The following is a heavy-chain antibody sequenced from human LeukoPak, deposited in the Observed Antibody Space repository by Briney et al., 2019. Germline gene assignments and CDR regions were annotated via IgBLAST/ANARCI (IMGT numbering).Heavy chain of an antibody. V-gene: IGHV4-34*01. J-gene: IGHJ6*03. D-gene: IGHD2-21*01. CDR2: INHSGST. CDR3: ARGGSGYWVARAGYYYYMDV. CDR1: GGSFSGYY. Sequence: PSETLSLTCAVYGGSFSGYYWSWIRQPPGKGLEWIGEINHSGSTNYNPSLKSRVTISVDTSKNQFSLKLSSVTAADTAVYYCARGGSGYWVARAGYYYYMDVWGKGTTVTVSS.